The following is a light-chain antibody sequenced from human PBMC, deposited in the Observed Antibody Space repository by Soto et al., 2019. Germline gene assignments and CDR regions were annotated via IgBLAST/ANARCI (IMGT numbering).Light chain of an antibody. CDR3: QQRTNWPPYT. Sequence: EIVLTQSPATLSLSPGERATLSCRASQSVSNYLAWYQQKPGQAPRLLIYGASNRAPGIPARFSGSGSGTDFTLTISSLEPEDFAVYYCQQRTNWPPYTFGQGTKLEIK. V-gene: IGKV3-11*01. CDR1: QSVSNY. CDR2: GAS. J-gene: IGKJ2*01.